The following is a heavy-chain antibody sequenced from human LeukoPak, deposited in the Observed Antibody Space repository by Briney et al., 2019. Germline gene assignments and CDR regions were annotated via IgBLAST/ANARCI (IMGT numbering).Heavy chain of an antibody. CDR3: ARGGKWDLDYYMDV. V-gene: IGHV3-13*01. D-gene: IGHD1-26*01. CDR1: GFTFSSYD. Sequence: GGSLRLSCAASGFTFSSYDMHWVRQATGKGLEWVSAIGTAGDTYYPGSVKGRFTISRENAKNSLYLQVNSLRAGDTAVYYCARGGKWDLDYYMDVWGKGTTVTVSS. J-gene: IGHJ6*03. CDR2: IGTAGDT.